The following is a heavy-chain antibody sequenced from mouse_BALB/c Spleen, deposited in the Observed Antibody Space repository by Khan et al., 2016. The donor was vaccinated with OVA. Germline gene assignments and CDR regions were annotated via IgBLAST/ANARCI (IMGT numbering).Heavy chain of an antibody. J-gene: IGHJ4*01. V-gene: IGHV2-9*02. Sequence: VQLQESGPGLVAPSQSLSITCTVSGFSLTSYGVHWVRQPPGKGLEWLGVIWAGGSTNYNSAHVSRLSISKDNSKSHVFLRMNSLQTDYKAMYYCARSYDPYYALDYWGQGTSVTVSS. CDR1: GFSLTSYG. D-gene: IGHD2-3*01. CDR2: IWAGGST. CDR3: ARSYDPYYALDY.